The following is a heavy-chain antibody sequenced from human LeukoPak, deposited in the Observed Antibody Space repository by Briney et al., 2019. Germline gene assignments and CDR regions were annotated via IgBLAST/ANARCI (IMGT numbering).Heavy chain of an antibody. CDR1: GFTFSSDA. V-gene: IGHV3-23*01. D-gene: IGHD2-15*01. CDR3: AKSGLNRFDY. CDR2: ISGSVLGGNT. J-gene: IGHJ4*02. Sequence: GGSLRLSCAASGFTFSSDAMSWGRQAPGEGLEWVSGISGSVLGGNTYYADSGKGRFTISRDSSKNKLYLQMNSLTAEDTAVYDCAKSGLNRFDYWGQGTLVTVSS.